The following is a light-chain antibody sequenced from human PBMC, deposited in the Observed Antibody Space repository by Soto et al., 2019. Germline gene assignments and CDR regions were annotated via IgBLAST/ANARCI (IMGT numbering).Light chain of an antibody. CDR2: DAY. V-gene: IGKV3-11*01. Sequence: VLTQSPVTLSLSPGERATLSCRASQSFRGLLAWYQQKPGQAPRLLIYDAYNRATGIPPRFSGSGSGTDFTLTISSLEPADSAVYYCQQRHMWPITFGQGTRLEIK. CDR1: QSFRGL. CDR3: QQRHMWPIT. J-gene: IGKJ5*01.